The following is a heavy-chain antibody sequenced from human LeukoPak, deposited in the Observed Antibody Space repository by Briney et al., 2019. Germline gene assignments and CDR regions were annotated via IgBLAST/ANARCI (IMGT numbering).Heavy chain of an antibody. J-gene: IGHJ4*02. V-gene: IGHV1-8*01. D-gene: IGHD3-10*01. CDR3: ARERELLWFGELGN. Sequence: QKFQGRVTMTRNTSISTAYMELSSLRSEDTAVYYCARERELLWFGELGNWGQGTLVTVSS.